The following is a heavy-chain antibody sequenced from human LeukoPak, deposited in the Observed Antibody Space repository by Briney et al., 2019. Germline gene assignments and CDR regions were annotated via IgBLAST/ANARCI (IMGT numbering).Heavy chain of an antibody. CDR2: IKQGGSEK. V-gene: IGHV3-7*01. CDR1: GFTISSYG. Sequence: GGSLRLSCASSGFTISSYGMSWVRQAPGKGLEWVANIKQGGSEKYYVDSVKGRFTISRDNAKNSLYLQMNSLRAEDTAVYYCARDRSPHKPYVCIYYWGQGTLVTVSS. J-gene: IGHJ4*02. D-gene: IGHD3-10*02. CDR3: ARDRSPHKPYVCIYY.